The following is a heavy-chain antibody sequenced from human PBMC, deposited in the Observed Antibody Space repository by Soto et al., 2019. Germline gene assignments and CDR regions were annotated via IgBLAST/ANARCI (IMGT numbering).Heavy chain of an antibody. Sequence: PSETLSLTCTVYSETFIGYFWSWIRHPPGKGLEWIGEINYTGRTTYNQSLKSRVTMSVDTSKNQFSLKVNSVTAADTAVYYCARIPYNRWFDPWGQGTQVTVSS. D-gene: IGHD1-1*01. CDR1: SETFIGYF. V-gene: IGHV4-34*01. CDR2: INYTGRT. CDR3: ARIPYNRWFDP. J-gene: IGHJ5*02.